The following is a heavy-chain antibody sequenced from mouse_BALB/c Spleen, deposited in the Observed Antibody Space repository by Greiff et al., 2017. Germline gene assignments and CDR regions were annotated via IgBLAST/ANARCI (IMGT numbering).Heavy chain of an antibody. J-gene: IGHJ4*01. V-gene: IGHV2-9-2*01. CDR1: GFSLTSYD. CDR2: IWTGGGT. CDR3: VRDGNLYAMDY. Sequence: VQLKESGPGLVAPSQSLSITCTVSGFSLTSYDISWIRQPPGKGLEWLGVIWTGGGTNYNSAFMSRLSISKDNSKSQVFLKMNSLQTDDTAIYYCVRDGNLYAMDYWGQGTSVTVSS. D-gene: IGHD2-1*01.